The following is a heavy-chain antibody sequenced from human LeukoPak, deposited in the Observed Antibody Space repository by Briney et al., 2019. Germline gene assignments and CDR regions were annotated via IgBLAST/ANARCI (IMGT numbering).Heavy chain of an antibody. CDR2: ISSDSSYI. V-gene: IGHV3-21*01. CDR1: GFTFRNYG. J-gene: IGHJ6*04. Sequence: GGSLRLSCAASGFTFRNYGMTWVRQAPGKGLEWVSSISSDSSYIHYADSLEGRFTISRDNANNSLCLQMNSLRAEDTAVYYCAELGITMIGGVWGKGTTVTISS. D-gene: IGHD3-10*02. CDR3: AELGITMIGGV.